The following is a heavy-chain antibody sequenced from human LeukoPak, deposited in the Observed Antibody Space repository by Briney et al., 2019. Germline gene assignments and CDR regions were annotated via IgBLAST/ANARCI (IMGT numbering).Heavy chain of an antibody. CDR2: ISSSGSTI. V-gene: IGHV3-11*01. CDR1: GFTISDYY. J-gene: IGHJ6*03. CDR3: ARRALYCSSTSCYKDYYYMDV. Sequence: PGGSLRLSCAASGFTISDYYKSWIRQGPRQGMERVSYISSSGSTIYYADSVKGRFTISRDNAKNSLYLQMNSLRAEDTAVYYCARRALYCSSTSCYKDYYYMDVWGKGTTVTVSS. D-gene: IGHD2-2*02.